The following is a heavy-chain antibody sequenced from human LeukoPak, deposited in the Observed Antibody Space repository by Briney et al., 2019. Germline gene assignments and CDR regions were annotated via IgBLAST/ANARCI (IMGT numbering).Heavy chain of an antibody. D-gene: IGHD6-13*01. CDR2: IYYSGSA. J-gene: IGHJ4*02. V-gene: IGHV4-30-4*01. CDR1: GGSISSGDYY. CDR3: ARGLGSSWYGD. Sequence: SETLSLTCTVSGGSISSGDYYWTWIRQPPGKGLGWIGYIYYSGSAYYNPSLQSRLTISVDTSKNQFSLKLRSVTAADTAVYYCARGLGSSWYGDWGQGTLVTVSS.